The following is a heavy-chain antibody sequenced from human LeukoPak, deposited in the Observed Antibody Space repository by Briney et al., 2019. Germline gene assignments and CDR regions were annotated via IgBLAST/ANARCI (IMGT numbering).Heavy chain of an antibody. Sequence: PGGSLRLSCAASGFTFSIYWMHWVRQPPGKGLEWVSRLNSDGSVTNYADSVKGRFTISRDNAKNTLFLQMNSLRAEDTALYYCVREYCGGDCYTDFWGQGTLVTVSS. D-gene: IGHD2-21*02. CDR2: LNSDGSVT. CDR3: VREYCGGDCYTDF. CDR1: GFTFSIYW. V-gene: IGHV3-74*01. J-gene: IGHJ4*02.